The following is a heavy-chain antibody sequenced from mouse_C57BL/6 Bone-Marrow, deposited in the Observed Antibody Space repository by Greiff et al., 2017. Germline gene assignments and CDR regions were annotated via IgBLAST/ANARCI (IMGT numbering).Heavy chain of an antibody. V-gene: IGHV1-64*01. Sequence: QVQLQQPGAELVKPGASVKLSCKASGYTFTSYWMHWVKQRPGQGLEWIGMIHPNSGSTNYNEKFKSKATLTVDKSSSTAYMQLSSLTSEDSAVYYCARRGMVTYWYFDVWGTGTTVTVSS. J-gene: IGHJ1*03. D-gene: IGHD2-2*01. CDR1: GYTFTSYW. CDR3: ARRGMVTYWYFDV. CDR2: IHPNSGST.